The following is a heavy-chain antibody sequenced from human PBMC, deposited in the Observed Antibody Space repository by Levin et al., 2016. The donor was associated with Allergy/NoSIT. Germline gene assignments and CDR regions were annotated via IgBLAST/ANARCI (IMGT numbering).Heavy chain of an antibody. D-gene: IGHD2-15*01. CDR2: IGWNGDST. Sequence: GGSLRLSCAASGFTFEDYRMTWVRQAPGKGLEWVSGIGWNGDSTGYADSVKGRFTISRDNGKKSLYLQMNSLRAEDTALYYCARLLPPYGMDVWGQGTTVTVSS. V-gene: IGHV3-20*04. CDR3: ARLLPPYGMDV. CDR1: GFTFEDYR. J-gene: IGHJ6*02.